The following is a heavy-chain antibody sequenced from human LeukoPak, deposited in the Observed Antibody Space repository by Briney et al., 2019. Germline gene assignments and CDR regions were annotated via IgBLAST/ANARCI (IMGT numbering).Heavy chain of an antibody. D-gene: IGHD3-22*01. Sequence: SETLSLTCTVSGGSISSYYWSWIRQPPGKGLEWIGYIYYSGSTNYYSGSTNYNPSLKSRVTISVDTSKNQFSLKLSSVTAADTAVYYCARANYYDSSGYSRGAFDIWGQGTMVTVSS. CDR2: IYYSGSTNYYSGST. CDR3: ARANYYDSSGYSRGAFDI. V-gene: IGHV4-59*08. J-gene: IGHJ3*02. CDR1: GGSISSYY.